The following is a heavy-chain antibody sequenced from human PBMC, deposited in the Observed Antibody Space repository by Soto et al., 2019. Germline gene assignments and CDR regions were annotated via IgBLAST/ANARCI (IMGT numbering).Heavy chain of an antibody. CDR3: ARPLRDRNYYYGMAV. V-gene: IGHV1-69*01. D-gene: IGHD3-22*01. CDR2: TIPMFGTP. Sequence: QVQLVQSGAEMQQPGASVRVSCKASGGTFSKYAFSWVRQAPGQGLEWLGGTIPMFGTPNYAQQFQGRVAIAADESTATVYMELSILRSEDKAVYFCARPLRDRNYYYGMAVRGQGTTVTVSS. CDR1: GGTFSKYA. J-gene: IGHJ6*02.